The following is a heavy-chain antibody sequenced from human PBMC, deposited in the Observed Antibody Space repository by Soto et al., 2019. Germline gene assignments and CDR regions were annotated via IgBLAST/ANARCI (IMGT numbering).Heavy chain of an antibody. Sequence: QVQLVESGGGVVQPGRSLRLSCAASGFTFSSYGMHWVRQAPGKGLEWVAVISYDGSNKYYADSVKGRFTISRDNSKNTLYLQMNSLRAEDTAVYYCAKVSPDYMVRGSLDYWGQGTLVTVSS. V-gene: IGHV3-30*18. CDR2: ISYDGSNK. J-gene: IGHJ4*02. CDR3: AKVSPDYMVRGSLDY. CDR1: GFTFSSYG. D-gene: IGHD3-10*01.